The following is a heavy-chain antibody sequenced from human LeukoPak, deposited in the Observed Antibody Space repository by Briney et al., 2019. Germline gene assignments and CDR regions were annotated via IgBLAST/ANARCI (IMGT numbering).Heavy chain of an antibody. CDR3: ARAHLTEGSSSGEFDY. J-gene: IGHJ4*02. CDR1: GGSISSSNW. Sequence: PSETLSLTCAVSGGSISSSNWWSWVRQPPGKGLEWIGEIYHSGSTNYNPSLKSRVTISVDKSKNQFSLKLSSVTAADTAVYYCARAHLTEGSSSGEFDYWGQGTLVTVSS. V-gene: IGHV4-4*02. CDR2: IYHSGST. D-gene: IGHD6-6*01.